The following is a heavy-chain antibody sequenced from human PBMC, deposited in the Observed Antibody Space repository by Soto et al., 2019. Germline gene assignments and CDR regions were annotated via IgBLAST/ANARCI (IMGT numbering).Heavy chain of an antibody. CDR3: ARVLVQQQLVPFGY. Sequence: VKVSCKASGGTFSSHAISWVRQAPGQGLEWMGGIIPIFGTANYAQKFQGRVTITADESTSTAYMELSSLRSEDTAVYYCARVLVQQQLVPFGYWGQGTRVTV. V-gene: IGHV1-69*13. D-gene: IGHD6-13*01. CDR2: IIPIFGTA. CDR1: GGTFSSHA. J-gene: IGHJ4*02.